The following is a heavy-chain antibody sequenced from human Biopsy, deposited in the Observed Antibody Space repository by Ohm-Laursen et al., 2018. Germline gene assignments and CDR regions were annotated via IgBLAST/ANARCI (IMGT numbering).Heavy chain of an antibody. D-gene: IGHD3-22*01. Sequence: SLRLSCSASGFTFSSYAMSWVRQSPGKGLGWVSSINNNGGRTYYTDSVKGRFTISRDNSKNTLYLQMSSLRAEATAVYYCANWNYYYDSSGPPAFDVWGQGTMVTVSS. CDR1: GFTFSSYA. J-gene: IGHJ3*01. CDR3: ANWNYYYDSSGPPAFDV. V-gene: IGHV3-23*01. CDR2: INNNGGRT.